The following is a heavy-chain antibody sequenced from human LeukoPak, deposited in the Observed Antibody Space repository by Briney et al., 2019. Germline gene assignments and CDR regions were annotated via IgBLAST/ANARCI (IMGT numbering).Heavy chain of an antibody. D-gene: IGHD3-3*01. V-gene: IGHV3-13*04. CDR3: ARGSDLGFDP. J-gene: IGHJ5*02. Sequence: PGGSRSLSCAASGFTFSTYDMHWVSQPTGEGLQWVSGIGKGGDTYYLGSVKGRFTISRENAKNSLYLQMNSLRAGDTAVYFCARGSDLGFDPWGPGTLVTVSS. CDR2: IGKGGDT. CDR1: GFTFSTYD.